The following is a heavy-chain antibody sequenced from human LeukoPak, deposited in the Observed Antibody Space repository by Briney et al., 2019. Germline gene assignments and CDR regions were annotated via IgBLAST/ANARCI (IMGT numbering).Heavy chain of an antibody. D-gene: IGHD3-3*01. J-gene: IGHJ3*01. Sequence: PSETLSLTCTVSGGSISSYYWSWIRQPPGKGLEWIGYIYYSGSTNYNPSLKSRVTISVDTSKNQFSLKLSSVTAADTAVYYCARDAGSSSDSWSGPYAFDLWGQGTMVTVSS. CDR3: ARDAGSSSDSWSGPYAFDL. V-gene: IGHV4-59*01. CDR2: IYYSGST. CDR1: GGSISSYY.